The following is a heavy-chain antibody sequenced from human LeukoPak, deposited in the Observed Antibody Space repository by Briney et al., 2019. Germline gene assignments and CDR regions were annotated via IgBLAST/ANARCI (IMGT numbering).Heavy chain of an antibody. V-gene: IGHV4-38-2*02. CDR3: ARDKGNWGFYYYYMDV. D-gene: IGHD7-27*01. CDR2: IYHSGST. CDR1: GYSISSGYY. J-gene: IGHJ6*03. Sequence: PSETLSLTCTVSGYSISSGYYWGWIRQPPGKGLEWIGSIYHSGSTYYNPSLKSRVTISVDTSKNQFSLKLSSVTAADTAVYYCARDKGNWGFYYYYMDVWGKGTTVTVSS.